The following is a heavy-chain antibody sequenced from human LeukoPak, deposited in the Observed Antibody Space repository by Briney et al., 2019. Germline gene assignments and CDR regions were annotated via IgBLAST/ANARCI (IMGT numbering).Heavy chain of an antibody. CDR3: TRENYEKLDS. J-gene: IGHJ4*02. V-gene: IGHV3-72*01. CDR1: GFTFRDLY. Sequence: PGGSLRLSCAASGFTFRDLYMGWVRQAPGKGLEWVGRITHKPRGYTTKYAASLEGRFTISRDDSQNSLYLQINSLKTEDTAIYYCTRENYEKLDSWGQGTLVTVSS. CDR2: ITHKPRGYTT. D-gene: IGHD1-7*01.